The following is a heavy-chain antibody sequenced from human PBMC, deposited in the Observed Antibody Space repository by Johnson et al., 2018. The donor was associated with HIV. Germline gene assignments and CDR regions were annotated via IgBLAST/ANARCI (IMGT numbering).Heavy chain of an antibody. J-gene: IGHJ3*02. CDR1: GFTFSSYD. D-gene: IGHD3-16*01. V-gene: IGHV3-13*01. Sequence: VLLVESGGGLVQPGGSLRLSCAASGFTFSSYDMHWVRQATGNGLEWVSAIGTAGDTYYPGSVQGRFTISRENAKNSLYLQMNSRKAEDTSVYYCAKAIGGHDAFDIWGQGTMVTVSS. CDR2: IGTAGDT. CDR3: AKAIGGHDAFDI.